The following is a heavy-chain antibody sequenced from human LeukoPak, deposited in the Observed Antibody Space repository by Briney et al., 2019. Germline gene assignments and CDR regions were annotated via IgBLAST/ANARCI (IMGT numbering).Heavy chain of an antibody. V-gene: IGHV3-74*01. Sequence: GGSLRLSCAASGFTFSSYWMHWVCQAPGKGLVWVSRINSDGSSTSYADSVKGRFTISRDNAKNTLYLQMNSLRAEDTAVYYCARDAVGTDSRAYYYYYMDVWGKGTTVTVSS. D-gene: IGHD4-23*01. J-gene: IGHJ6*03. CDR1: GFTFSSYW. CDR2: INSDGSST. CDR3: ARDAVGTDSRAYYYYYMDV.